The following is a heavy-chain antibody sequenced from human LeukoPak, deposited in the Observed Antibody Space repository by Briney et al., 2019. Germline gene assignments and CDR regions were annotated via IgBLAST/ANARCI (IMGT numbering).Heavy chain of an antibody. V-gene: IGHV1-69*04. J-gene: IGHJ6*02. Sequence: SVKVSCKASGGTFSSYAISWVRQAPGQGLEWMGRIIPILGIANYAQKFQGGVTITADKSTSTAYMELSSLRSEDTAVCYCASLDVLLWFGELLPTYGMDVWGQGTTVTVSS. CDR1: GGTFSSYA. CDR2: IIPILGIA. CDR3: ASLDVLLWFGELLPTYGMDV. D-gene: IGHD3-10*01.